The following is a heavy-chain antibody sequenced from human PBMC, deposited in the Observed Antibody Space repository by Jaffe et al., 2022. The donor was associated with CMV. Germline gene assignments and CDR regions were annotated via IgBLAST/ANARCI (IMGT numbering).Heavy chain of an antibody. J-gene: IGHJ4*02. CDR1: GGSISSSSYY. CDR2: IYYSGST. D-gene: IGHD1-26*01. CDR3: ARPWELRGRGYFDY. Sequence: QLQLQESGPGLVKPSETLSLTCTVSGGSISSSSYYWGWIRQPPGKGLEWIGSIYYSGSTYYNPSLKSRVTISVDTSKNQFSLKLSSVTAADTAVYYCARPWELRGRGYFDYWGQGTLVTVSS. V-gene: IGHV4-39*01.